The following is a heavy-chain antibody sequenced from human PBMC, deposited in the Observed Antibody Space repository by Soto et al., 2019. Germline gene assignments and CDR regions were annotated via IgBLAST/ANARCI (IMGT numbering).Heavy chain of an antibody. CDR2: IIPIFGTA. Sequence: GASVKVSCKASGGTFSSYAISWVRQAPGQGLEWMGGIIPIFGTANYAQKFQGRVTITADESTSTAYMELSSLRSEDTAVYYCARDYRDYGDYVGYFQHWGQGTLVTVSS. CDR3: ARDYRDYGDYVGYFQH. CDR1: GGTFSSYA. D-gene: IGHD4-17*01. V-gene: IGHV1-69*13. J-gene: IGHJ1*01.